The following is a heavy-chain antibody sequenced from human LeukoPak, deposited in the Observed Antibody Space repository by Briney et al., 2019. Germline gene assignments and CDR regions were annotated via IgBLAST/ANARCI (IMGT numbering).Heavy chain of an antibody. D-gene: IGHD3-22*01. CDR3: ARGDYYDSRGFRW. CDR1: GYTFTDYY. J-gene: IGHJ4*02. Sequence: GSVRISRKASGYTFTDYYMHWVRPAPGQGLEWIGWINPDSGGTNYAQKFQGRVTMTRNTSISTAWMELSRLRSDDTAVYYCARGDYYDSRGFRWWGQGTLATVSS. CDR2: INPDSGGT. V-gene: IGHV1-2*02.